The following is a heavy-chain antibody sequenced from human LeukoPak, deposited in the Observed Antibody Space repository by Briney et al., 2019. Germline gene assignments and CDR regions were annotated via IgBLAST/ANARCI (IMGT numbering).Heavy chain of an antibody. D-gene: IGHD5-24*01. V-gene: IGHV5-51*01. CDR1: GYSFPNYW. Sequence: PGESLKISCTGSGYSFPNYWITLVRQMPGKGLEWMGIIFPADSDTKYSPSFQGQVTISADRSINTAYLQWSSLRASDTATYYCARSPRDGYHDSFDFWGQGTMVTVSS. J-gene: IGHJ3*01. CDR3: ARSPRDGYHDSFDF. CDR2: IFPADSDT.